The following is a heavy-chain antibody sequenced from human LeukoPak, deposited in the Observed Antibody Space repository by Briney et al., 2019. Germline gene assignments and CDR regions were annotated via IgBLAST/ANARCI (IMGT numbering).Heavy chain of an antibody. CDR3: ATSYTGAWKY. J-gene: IGHJ4*02. V-gene: IGHV5-51*01. CDR2: IYPGDSDT. CDR1: GYTFSNYG. Sequence: ASVKVSCKASGYTFSNYGIGWVRQMPGKGLEWMGIIYPGDSDTRYSPSFQGQVTISADKSISTAYLQWSSLKASDTAMYYCATSYTGAWKYWGQGTLVTVSS. D-gene: IGHD6-19*01.